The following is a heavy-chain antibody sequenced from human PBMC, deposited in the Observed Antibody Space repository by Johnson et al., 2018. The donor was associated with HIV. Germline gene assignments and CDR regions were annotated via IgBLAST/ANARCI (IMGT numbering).Heavy chain of an antibody. Sequence: QVQLVESGGGLVQPGGSLRLSCAASRFTFSSYGMHWVRQAPGKGLEWVAFIRYDGSNKYYADSVKGRFSISRDNSKNTLYLQMNSLRTEDTAVYYCAKVRVAAMIVVVSGRDAFDIWGQGTMVTVSS. CDR3: AKVRVAAMIVVVSGRDAFDI. CDR1: RFTFSSYG. D-gene: IGHD3-22*01. V-gene: IGHV3-30*02. CDR2: IRYDGSNK. J-gene: IGHJ3*02.